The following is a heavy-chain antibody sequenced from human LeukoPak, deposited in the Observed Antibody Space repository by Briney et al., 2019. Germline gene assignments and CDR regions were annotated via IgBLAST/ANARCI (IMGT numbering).Heavy chain of an antibody. D-gene: IGHD3-10*01. CDR2: ISAYNGNT. Sequence: GASVKVSCKASGYTFTGYYMHWVRQAPGQGLEWMGWISAYNGNTNYAQKLQGRVTMTTDTSTSTAYMELRSLRSDDTAVYYCARDRNSVYYGSGSQPTGYWGQGTLVTVSS. V-gene: IGHV1-18*04. J-gene: IGHJ4*02. CDR3: ARDRNSVYYGSGSQPTGY. CDR1: GYTFTGYY.